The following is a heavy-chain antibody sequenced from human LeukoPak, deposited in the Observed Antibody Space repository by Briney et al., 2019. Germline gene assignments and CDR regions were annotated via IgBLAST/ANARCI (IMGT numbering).Heavy chain of an antibody. CDR3: ARVSGFGELFDY. D-gene: IGHD3-10*01. CDR2: IYYSGST. CDR1: GGSISSGGYY. Sequence: SETLSLTCTVSGGSISSGGYYWSWIRQHPGKGLEWIGYIYYSGSTYYNPSLKSRVTISVDTSKNQFSLKLSSVTAADTAVYYCARVSGFGELFDYWGQGTLVTVSS. V-gene: IGHV4-31*03. J-gene: IGHJ4*02.